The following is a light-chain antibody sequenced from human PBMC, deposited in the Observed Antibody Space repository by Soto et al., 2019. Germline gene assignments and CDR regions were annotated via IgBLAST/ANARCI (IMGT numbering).Light chain of an antibody. J-gene: IGLJ2*01. Sequence: QSVLTQPASVSGSPGQSITISCTGTSSDVGGYNYVSWYQQHPGKAPKFMIFDVNNRPSGVSNRFSGSKSGNTASLTISGLQPEDEADYYCSSYTSSSTLVFGGGTKLTVL. V-gene: IGLV2-14*01. CDR3: SSYTSSSTLV. CDR2: DVN. CDR1: SSDVGGYNY.